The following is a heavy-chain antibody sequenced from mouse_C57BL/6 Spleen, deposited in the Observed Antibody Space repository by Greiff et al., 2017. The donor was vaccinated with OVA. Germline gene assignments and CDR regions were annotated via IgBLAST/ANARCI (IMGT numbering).Heavy chain of an antibody. V-gene: IGHV5-4*01. J-gene: IGHJ2*01. Sequence: EVQLVESGGGLVKPGGSLKLSCAASGFTFSSYAMSWVRQTPEKRLEWVATISDGGSYTYYPDNVKGRFTISRDNAKNNLYLQMSHLKSEDTAMYYCARDPYYYGSSYGEGYFDYWGQGTTLTVSS. D-gene: IGHD1-1*01. CDR2: ISDGGSYT. CDR1: GFTFSSYA. CDR3: ARDPYYYGSSYGEGYFDY.